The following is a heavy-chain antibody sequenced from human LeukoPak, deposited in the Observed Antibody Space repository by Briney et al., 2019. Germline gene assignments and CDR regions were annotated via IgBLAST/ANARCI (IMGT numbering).Heavy chain of an antibody. CDR2: INPNGGGT. V-gene: IGHV1-46*01. CDR3: ARSKGIRVIDY. CDR1: GYTFTSYY. Sequence: VASVKVSCKASGYTFTSYYIHWVRQAPGQGLEWMGMINPNGGGTNYAQKFQDRVIMTSDTSTSTVYMEVSSLTSEDMAVYYCARSKGIRVIDYWGQGTLVTVSS. D-gene: IGHD3-16*02. J-gene: IGHJ4*02.